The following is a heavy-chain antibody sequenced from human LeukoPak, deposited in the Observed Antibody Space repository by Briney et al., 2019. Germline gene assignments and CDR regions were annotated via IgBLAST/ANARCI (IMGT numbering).Heavy chain of an antibody. CDR2: ISYDGSNK. D-gene: IGHD6-13*01. CDR3: ARVDAAAGTSVYFDY. Sequence: SGRSLRLSCAASGFTFGSYAMHWVRQAPGKGLEWVAVISYDGSNKYYADSVKGRLTISRDNSKNTLYLQMNSLRAEDTAVYYCARVDAAAGTSVYFDYWGQGTLVTVSS. CDR1: GFTFGSYA. V-gene: IGHV3-30-3*01. J-gene: IGHJ4*02.